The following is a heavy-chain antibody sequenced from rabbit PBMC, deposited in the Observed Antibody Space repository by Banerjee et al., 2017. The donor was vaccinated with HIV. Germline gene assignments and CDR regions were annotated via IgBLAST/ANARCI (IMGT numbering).Heavy chain of an antibody. CDR1: GFSFSSSYW. D-gene: IGHD1-1*01. CDR2: IDVGSSGST. J-gene: IGHJ4*01. CDR3: ARTIYGGEGGYGVAPYFEL. Sequence: QEQLEASGGDLVTPEGSLPLTCTASGFSFSSSYWICWVRQAPGQGLEWIACIDVGSSGSTYYASWAKGRFTISKTSSTTVTLQRTSLTAADTANYCCARTIYGGEGGYGVAPYFELWGPGPLVTVS. V-gene: IGHV1S45*01.